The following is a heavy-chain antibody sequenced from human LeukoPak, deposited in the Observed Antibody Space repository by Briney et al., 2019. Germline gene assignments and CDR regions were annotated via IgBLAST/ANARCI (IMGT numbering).Heavy chain of an antibody. D-gene: IGHD1-26*01. Sequence: GGSLRLSCAASGFTFSSYAMSWVRQAPGKGLEWVPGISISGGKTYYADSVKGRFTISRDNSKNTLYLQMNGLRAEDTAVYYCAKVVEWKLLEGFDYWGQGTLVTVSS. CDR3: AKVVEWKLLEGFDY. CDR2: ISISGGKT. V-gene: IGHV3-23*01. CDR1: GFTFSSYA. J-gene: IGHJ4*02.